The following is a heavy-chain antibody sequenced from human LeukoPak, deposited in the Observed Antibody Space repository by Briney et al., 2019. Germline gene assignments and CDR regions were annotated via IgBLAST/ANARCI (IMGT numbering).Heavy chain of an antibody. CDR1: GYSFTSYW. D-gene: IGHD4-17*01. V-gene: IGHV5-51*01. J-gene: IGHJ6*04. Sequence: GESLKISFKGSGYSFTSYWIGWVRPMPGKGLGWMGIIYPGDSDTRYSPSFQGQVTISADKSISTAYLQWSSLKASDTAMYYCARHGENGDYGYYGMDVWGKGTTVTVSS. CDR3: ARHGENGDYGYYGMDV. CDR2: IYPGDSDT.